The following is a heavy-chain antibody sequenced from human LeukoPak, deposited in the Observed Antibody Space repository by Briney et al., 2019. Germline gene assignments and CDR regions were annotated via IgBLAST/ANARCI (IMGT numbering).Heavy chain of an antibody. CDR3: ARGLGSGYPSDY. CDR1: GGSFSGYY. V-gene: IGHV4-34*01. D-gene: IGHD3-22*01. Sequence: SETLSLTCAVYGGSFSGYYWSWIRQPPGKGLEWIGEINHSGSTNYNPSLKSRVTILVDTSKNQFSLKLSSVTAADTAVYYCARGLGSGYPSDYWGQGTLVTVSS. CDR2: INHSGST. J-gene: IGHJ4*02.